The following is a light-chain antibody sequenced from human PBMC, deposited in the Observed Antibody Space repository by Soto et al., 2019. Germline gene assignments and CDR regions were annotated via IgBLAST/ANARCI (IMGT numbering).Light chain of an antibody. J-gene: IGKJ3*01. Sequence: EIVMTQSPATLSVSPGERATLSCRASQSVSSNLAWYQQKPGQAPRLLIYDASTRATGIPARFSGSGSGTEFTLTISSLQSEDFAVYYCQQYNNWPLTFGPATKLDIK. CDR3: QQYNNWPLT. V-gene: IGKV3-15*01. CDR2: DAS. CDR1: QSVSSN.